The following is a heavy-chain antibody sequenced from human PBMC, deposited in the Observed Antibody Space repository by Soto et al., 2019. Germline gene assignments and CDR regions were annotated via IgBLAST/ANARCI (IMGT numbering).Heavy chain of an antibody. CDR2: ILGRGDT. CDR1: GFTFSRFA. J-gene: IGHJ4*02. Sequence: ELQLLESGGGSVQPGGSLRLSCAASGFTFSRFAMSWVRQAPGKGLEWVSGILGRGDTYYEESVKGRFTSSRDNSKNTLFLQLNSLRVEDTAIYYCVKDVRPDGYWDFDYWGQGTLVTVSS. V-gene: IGHV3-23*01. CDR3: VKDVRPDGYWDFDY. D-gene: IGHD5-12*01.